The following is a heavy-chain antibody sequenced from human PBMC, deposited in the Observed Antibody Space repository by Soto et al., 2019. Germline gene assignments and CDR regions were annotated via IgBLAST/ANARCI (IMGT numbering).Heavy chain of an antibody. J-gene: IGHJ1*01. CDR3: VTVRCCGADCESGDEH. Sequence: PGGSLRLACSASGFALSTYAMQWVRQAPGKGLDDVSAISSNAGTTYYADSVKGRFTISRDNSKNTLYLRMSSLRAEDTAVYYSVTVRCCGADCESGDEHCSPGPLVT. CDR1: GFALSTYA. CDR2: ISSNAGTT. D-gene: IGHD2-21*02. V-gene: IGHV3-64D*06.